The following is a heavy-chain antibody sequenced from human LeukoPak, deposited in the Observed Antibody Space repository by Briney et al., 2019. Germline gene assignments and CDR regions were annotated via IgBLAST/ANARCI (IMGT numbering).Heavy chain of an antibody. D-gene: IGHD6-19*01. V-gene: IGHV3-7*03. CDR2: IKQDGSDR. Sequence: GGSLRLSCAASGFTFRNYWMSWVRQAPGTGLEWVANIKQDGSDRNYVTSVRGRFTISRDNAESSLYLQMNSLRAEDTAVYYCVRNLAVAGTCFDSWGQGTLITVSS. J-gene: IGHJ4*02. CDR1: GFTFRNYW. CDR3: VRNLAVAGTCFDS.